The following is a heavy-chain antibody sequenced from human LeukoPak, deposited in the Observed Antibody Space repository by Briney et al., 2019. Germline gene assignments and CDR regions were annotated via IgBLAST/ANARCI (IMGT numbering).Heavy chain of an antibody. CDR2: ISAYNGNT. D-gene: IGHD6-13*01. V-gene: IGHV1-18*01. CDR1: GYTFTSYG. Sequence: ASVKVSCKASGYTFTSYGISWVRQAPGQGLEWMGWISAYNGNTNYAQKLQGRVTMTTNTSTSTAYMELRSLRSDDTAVCYCARLAHSSSWYFFDYWSQGTLVTVSS. CDR3: ARLAHSSSWYFFDY. J-gene: IGHJ4*02.